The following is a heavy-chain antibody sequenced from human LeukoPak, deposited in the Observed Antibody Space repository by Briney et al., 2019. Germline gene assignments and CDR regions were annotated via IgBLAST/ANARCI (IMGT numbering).Heavy chain of an antibody. Sequence: GRSLRLSCAASGFTFSSYAMHWVRQAPGKGLEWVAVISYDGSNKYYADSVKGRFTISRDNSKNTLYLQMNSLRAEDTAVYYCARGGYYDSSGYSDAFDIWGQGTMVTVSS. CDR3: ARGGYYDSSGYSDAFDI. CDR1: GFTFSSYA. D-gene: IGHD3-22*01. V-gene: IGHV3-30*01. J-gene: IGHJ3*02. CDR2: ISYDGSNK.